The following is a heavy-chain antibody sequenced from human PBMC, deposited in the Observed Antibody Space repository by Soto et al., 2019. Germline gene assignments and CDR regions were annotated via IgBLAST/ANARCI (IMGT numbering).Heavy chain of an antibody. CDR2: ISYDGSNK. CDR3: AKDGIAAAGIWLIGNWFDP. D-gene: IGHD6-13*01. CDR1: GFTFSSYG. V-gene: IGHV3-30*18. Sequence: GGSLRLSCAASGFTFSSYGMHWVRQAPGKGLEWVAVISYDGSNKYYADSVKGRFTISRDNSKNTLYLQMNSLRAEDTAVYYCAKDGIAAAGIWLIGNWFDPWGQGTLVTVSS. J-gene: IGHJ5*02.